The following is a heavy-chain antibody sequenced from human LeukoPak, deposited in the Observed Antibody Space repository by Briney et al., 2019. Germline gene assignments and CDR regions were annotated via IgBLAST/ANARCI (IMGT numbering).Heavy chain of an antibody. D-gene: IGHD3-10*01. J-gene: IGHJ4*02. CDR3: ARDLGGSGSYVFDY. Sequence: SQTLSLTCTVSGGSISSGGYYWSWIRQYPGKGLEWIGSIYYSGSTYYNPSLKSRLTISVDTSKNQFSLKLTSVTAADTAVYYCARDLGGSGSYVFDYWGQGTLVTVSS. CDR2: IYYSGST. V-gene: IGHV4-31*03. CDR1: GGSISSGGYY.